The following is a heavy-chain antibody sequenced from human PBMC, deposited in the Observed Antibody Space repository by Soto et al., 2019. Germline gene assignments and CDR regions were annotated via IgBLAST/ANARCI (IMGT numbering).Heavy chain of an antibody. Sequence: SETLSLTCTVSGGSTSSDNYWSWIRQPPGKGLEWIGHIYYSGNTDYNPSLKSRLAISIDTSKNQFSLKLSSVTAADTAVYFCAREGGESSDGLYYFHSWGQGSLVTVS. V-gene: IGHV4-30-4*01. D-gene: IGHD3-16*01. CDR1: GGSTSSDNY. J-gene: IGHJ4*02. CDR3: AREGGESSDGLYYFHS. CDR2: IYYSGNT.